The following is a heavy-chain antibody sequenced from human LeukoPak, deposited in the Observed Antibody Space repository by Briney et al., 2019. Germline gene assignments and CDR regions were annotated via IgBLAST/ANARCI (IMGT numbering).Heavy chain of an antibody. V-gene: IGHV1-69*05. CDR3: ARDVFASAGTNGFDP. J-gene: IGHJ5*02. CDR2: TIPIFGTA. Sequence: SVKVSCKASGGTFSSYAISGVRQAPGQGLDWMGGTIPIFGTANYAQTFQARVTISTDASTSTGYIELSSLRSEDTAVYYCARDVFASAGTNGFDPWGQGTLVTVSS. D-gene: IGHD1-1*01. CDR1: GGTFSSYA.